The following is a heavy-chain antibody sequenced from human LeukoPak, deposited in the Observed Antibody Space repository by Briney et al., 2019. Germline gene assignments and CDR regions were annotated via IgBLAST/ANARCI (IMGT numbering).Heavy chain of an antibody. CDR3: ARDWFKCSSTSCYTGNNWFDP. D-gene: IGHD2-2*02. CDR2: ISAYNGNT. V-gene: IGHV1-18*01. J-gene: IGHJ5*02. Sequence: ASVKVSCKASGYTFTSYGISWVRQAPGQGLEWMGWISAYNGNTNYAQKLQGRVTMTTDTSTSTAYMELRSLRSDDTAVYYCARDWFKCSSTSCYTGNNWFDPWGQGTLVTVSS. CDR1: GYTFTSYG.